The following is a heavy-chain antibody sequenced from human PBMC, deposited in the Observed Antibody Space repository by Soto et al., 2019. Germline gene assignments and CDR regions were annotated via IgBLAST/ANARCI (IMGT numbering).Heavy chain of an antibody. CDR1: GGSFSGYY. Sequence: SETLSLTCAVYGGSFSGYYWSWIRQPPGKGLEWIGSIYYSGSTYYNPSLKSRVTISVDTSKNQFSLKLSSVTAADTAVYYCARLTYYYDSSGYAHFDYWGQGTLVTVSS. V-gene: IGHV4-34*01. J-gene: IGHJ4*02. D-gene: IGHD3-22*01. CDR2: IYYSGST. CDR3: ARLTYYYDSSGYAHFDY.